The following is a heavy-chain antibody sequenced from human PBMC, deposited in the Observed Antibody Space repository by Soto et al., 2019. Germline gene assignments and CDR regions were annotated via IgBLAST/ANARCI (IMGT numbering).Heavy chain of an antibody. CDR2: IGSRTSDI. CDR3: VRDYYDTSGYPNTFDM. D-gene: IGHD3-22*01. V-gene: IGHV3-21*01. Sequence: GGSLRLSCAASGFTLSRHTMNWVRQAPGRGLEWVSFIGSRTSDIYYADSVKGRFTISRDNAKNSLHLDLTRLRAEDTAVYFCVRDYYDTSGYPNTFDMWGQGTMVTVSS. J-gene: IGHJ3*02. CDR1: GFTLSRHT.